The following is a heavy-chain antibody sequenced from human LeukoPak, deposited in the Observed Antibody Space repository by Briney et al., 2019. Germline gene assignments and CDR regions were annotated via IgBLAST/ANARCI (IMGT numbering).Heavy chain of an antibody. V-gene: IGHV4-59*01. D-gene: IGHD4-17*01. CDR1: GGSISSYY. Sequence: SETLSLTCTVFGGSISSYYWSWIRQPPGKGLEWIGYIYYSGSTNYNPSLKSRVTISVDTSKNQFSLKLSSVTAADTAVYYCARQAVTTGFDPWGQGTLVTVSS. CDR2: IYYSGST. J-gene: IGHJ5*02. CDR3: ARQAVTTGFDP.